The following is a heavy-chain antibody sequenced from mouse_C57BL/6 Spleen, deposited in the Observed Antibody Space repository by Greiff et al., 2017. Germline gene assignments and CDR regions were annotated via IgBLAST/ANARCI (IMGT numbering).Heavy chain of an antibody. CDR1: GFTFSSYA. D-gene: IGHD1-1*01. CDR2: ISSGGDYI. J-gene: IGHJ2*01. V-gene: IGHV5-9-1*02. CDR3: TRVHYYGSSYFGC. Sequence: EVKVVESGEGLVKPGGSLKLSCAASGFTFSSYAMSWVRQTPEKRLEWVAYISSGGDYIYYADTVKGRFTISRDNARNTLYLQMSSLKSEDTAMYYCTRVHYYGSSYFGCWGQGTTLTVAS.